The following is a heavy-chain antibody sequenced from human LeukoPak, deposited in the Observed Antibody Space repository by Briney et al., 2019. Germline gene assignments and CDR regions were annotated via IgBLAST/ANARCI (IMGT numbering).Heavy chain of an antibody. V-gene: IGHV3-30*02. CDR3: AAPGNYLQFDY. CDR1: GFTFNTFA. J-gene: IGHJ4*02. D-gene: IGHD1-7*01. Sequence: PGGSLRLSCAASGFTFNTFAMHWVRQAPGKGLEWVASIRHDGSSKYYAASVKGRFTISRDNSKNTLYLQMNSLRAEDSAVYYCAAPGNYLQFDYWGQGTLVTVSS. CDR2: IRHDGSSK.